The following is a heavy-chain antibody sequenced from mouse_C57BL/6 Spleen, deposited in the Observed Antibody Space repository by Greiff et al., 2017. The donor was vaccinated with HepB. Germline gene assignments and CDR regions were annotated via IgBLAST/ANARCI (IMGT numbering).Heavy chain of an antibody. D-gene: IGHD1-1*01. CDR3: ANLRDFDV. CDR1: GFTFSDYG. CDR2: ISSGSSTI. J-gene: IGHJ1*03. Sequence: DVMLVESGGGLVKPGGSLKLSCAASGFTFSDYGMHWVRQAPEKGLEWFAYISSGSSTIYYADTVKGRFTISRDNAKNTLFLQMTSLRSEDTAMYYCANLRDFDVWGTGTTVTVSS. V-gene: IGHV5-17*01.